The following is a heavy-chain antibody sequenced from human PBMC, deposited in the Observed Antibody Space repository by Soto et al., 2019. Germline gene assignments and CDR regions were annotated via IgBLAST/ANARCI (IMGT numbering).Heavy chain of an antibody. D-gene: IGHD4-17*01. Sequence: QVQLVQSGAEVKKPGSSVKVSCKASGGTFSSYTISWVRQAPGQGLEWMGRIIPILGIANYAQKFQGRVMITADKSTSTAYMELSSLRSEDTAVYYCASPPIYGGNPYYFDYWGQGTLVTVSS. CDR2: IIPILGIA. CDR1: GGTFSSYT. V-gene: IGHV1-69*02. CDR3: ASPPIYGGNPYYFDY. J-gene: IGHJ4*02.